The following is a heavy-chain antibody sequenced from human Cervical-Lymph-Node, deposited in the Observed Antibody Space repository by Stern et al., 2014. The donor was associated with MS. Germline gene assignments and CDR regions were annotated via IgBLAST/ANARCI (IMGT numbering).Heavy chain of an antibody. CDR1: GGPISSSGYY. D-gene: IGHD1-26*01. V-gene: IGHV4-61*02. J-gene: IGHJ5*02. CDR3: ATTRWDLFTWNWFDP. CDR2: IHDSGST. Sequence: QVQLVESGPGLVKPSQTLSLTCTVSGGPISSSGYYWSWIRQPADKGLEWFGRIHDSGSTYYNPSLKSRATISMDTAKNQFSPKLPSLTAADTAVYYCATTRWDLFTWNWFDPWGQGTLVTVSS.